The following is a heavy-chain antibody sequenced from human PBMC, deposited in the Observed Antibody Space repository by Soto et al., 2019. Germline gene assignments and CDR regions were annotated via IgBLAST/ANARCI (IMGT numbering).Heavy chain of an antibody. V-gene: IGHV3-23*01. J-gene: IGHJ4*02. CDR2: ISGSGGST. CDR3: AKGLPVTLPFDY. D-gene: IGHD4-17*01. Sequence: EVQLLESGGGLVQPGGSLRLSCAASGFSFSSHAMSWVRQAPGKGLEWVSVISGSGGSTYYADSVKGRFTISRDNSKNTLYLQMNSLRAEDTAVYYCAKGLPVTLPFDYWGQGTLVTVSS. CDR1: GFSFSSHA.